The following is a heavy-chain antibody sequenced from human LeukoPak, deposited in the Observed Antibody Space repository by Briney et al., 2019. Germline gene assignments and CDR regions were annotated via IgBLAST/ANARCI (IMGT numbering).Heavy chain of an antibody. J-gene: IGHJ5*02. Sequence: ASVKVSCKASGYTFTGYYMHWVRQAPGQGLEWMGWINPNSGGTNYAQKFQGRVTMTEDTSTDTAYMELSSLRSEDTAVYYCATAPSGWFRNWFDPWGQGTLVTVSS. CDR1: GYTFTGYY. CDR3: ATAPSGWFRNWFDP. V-gene: IGHV1-2*02. D-gene: IGHD6-19*01. CDR2: INPNSGGT.